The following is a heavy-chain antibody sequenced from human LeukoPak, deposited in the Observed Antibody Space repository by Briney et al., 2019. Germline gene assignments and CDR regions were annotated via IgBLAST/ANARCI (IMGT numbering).Heavy chain of an antibody. CDR3: ARLVIEGIGNYFDY. V-gene: IGHV3-30*04. D-gene: IGHD2-21*01. Sequence: GGSLRLSCAASGFTFSSYAMHWVRQAPGKGLEWVAVISYDGSNKYYADSVKGRFTISRDNSKNTLYLQMNSLRAEDTAVYYCARLVIEGIGNYFDYWGQGTLVTVSS. CDR1: GFTFSSYA. J-gene: IGHJ4*02. CDR2: ISYDGSNK.